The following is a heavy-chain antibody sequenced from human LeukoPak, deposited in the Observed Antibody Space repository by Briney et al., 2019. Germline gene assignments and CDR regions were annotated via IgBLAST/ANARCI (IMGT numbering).Heavy chain of an antibody. Sequence: GGSLRLSCAASGFTFSTYTMYWVRHPPGKRLEWVSIIGSSGGGIHYADSVKGRFTISRDNSKNALYLQMNSLRVEDTAVYYCAINPNWGTHSWGQGVLVTVSS. CDR2: IGSSGGGI. D-gene: IGHD7-27*01. CDR1: GFTFSTYT. J-gene: IGHJ4*02. CDR3: AINPNWGTHS. V-gene: IGHV3-23*01.